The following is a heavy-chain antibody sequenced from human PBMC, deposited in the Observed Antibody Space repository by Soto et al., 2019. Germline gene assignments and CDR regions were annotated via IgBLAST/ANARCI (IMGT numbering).Heavy chain of an antibody. CDR2: IWHDGGNK. Sequence: VGSLRLSCAASGFTFSSYGMHWVRQAPGKGLKWVAFIWHDGGNKFYAESVKGRFTISRDNSKNTLYLQMTSLSAEDTAMYYCARDGDVNTGFGKDYWGQGTLVTVSS. D-gene: IGHD3-16*01. CDR3: ARDGDVNTGFGKDY. CDR1: GFTFSSYG. J-gene: IGHJ4*02. V-gene: IGHV3-33*01.